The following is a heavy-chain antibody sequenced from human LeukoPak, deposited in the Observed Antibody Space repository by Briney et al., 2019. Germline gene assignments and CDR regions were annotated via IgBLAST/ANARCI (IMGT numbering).Heavy chain of an antibody. V-gene: IGHV1-2*02. Sequence: ASVKVSCKASGYSFNVNYMHWVRQAPGQGLEWMGWMNPNTGGTSFAQKFQGRVTMTRDTSISTAYMVLGRLTSDDTAVYYCARGTGTSWLDYWGQGTLVTVSP. CDR1: GYSFNVNY. CDR2: MNPNTGGT. D-gene: IGHD6-13*01. CDR3: ARGTGTSWLDY. J-gene: IGHJ4*02.